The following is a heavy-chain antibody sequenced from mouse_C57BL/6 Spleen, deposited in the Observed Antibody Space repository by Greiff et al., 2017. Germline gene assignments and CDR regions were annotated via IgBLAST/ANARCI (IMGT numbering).Heavy chain of an antibody. CDR1: GFTFSSYA. J-gene: IGHJ2*01. Sequence: DVQLVESGGGLVKPGGSLKLSCAASGFTFSSYAMSWVRQTPEKRLEWVATISDGGSYTYYPDNVKGRFTFTRDNAKNNLYLQMSHLKSEDTAMYYCARDSPITTGYFDYWGQGTTLTVSS. D-gene: IGHD1-1*01. V-gene: IGHV5-4*01. CDR2: ISDGGSYT. CDR3: ARDSPITTGYFDY.